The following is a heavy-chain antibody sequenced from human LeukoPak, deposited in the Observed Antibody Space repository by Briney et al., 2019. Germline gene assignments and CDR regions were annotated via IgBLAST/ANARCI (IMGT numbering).Heavy chain of an antibody. J-gene: IGHJ5*02. Sequence: GGSLRLSCVASGFTFDGYGMSWVRQAPGKGLEWVSAISGSGGSTYYADSVKGRFTISRDNSKNTLYLQMNSLRAEDTAVYYCAKDPRVTISWFDPWGQGTLVTVSS. CDR3: AKDPRVTISWFDP. CDR1: GFTFDGYG. V-gene: IGHV3-23*01. D-gene: IGHD4-17*01. CDR2: ISGSGGST.